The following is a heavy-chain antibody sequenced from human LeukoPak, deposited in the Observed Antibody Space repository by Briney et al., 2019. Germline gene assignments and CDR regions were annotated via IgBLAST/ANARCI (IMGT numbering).Heavy chain of an antibody. Sequence: GASVKVSCKASGYTFTSYGISWVRQAPGQGLEWMGIINPSGGSTSYAQKFQGRVTMTRDMSTSTVYMELSSLRSEDTAVYYCATLAAENFDYWGQGTLVTVSS. CDR2: INPSGGST. V-gene: IGHV1-46*01. J-gene: IGHJ4*02. D-gene: IGHD6-13*01. CDR1: GYTFTSYG. CDR3: ATLAAENFDY.